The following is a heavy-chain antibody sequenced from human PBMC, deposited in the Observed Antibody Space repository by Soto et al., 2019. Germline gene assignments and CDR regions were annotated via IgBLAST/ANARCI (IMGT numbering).Heavy chain of an antibody. CDR3: ARSSGSYKYFQH. D-gene: IGHD1-26*01. CDR2: IDWDDDK. J-gene: IGHJ1*01. CDR1: GFSLSTSGMR. Sequence: SGPTLVNPTQTLTLTCTFSGFSLSTSGMRVSWIRQPPGKALEWLARIDWDDDKFYSTSLKTRLTISKDTSKNQVVLTMTNMAPVDTATYYCARSSGSYKYFQHWGQGTLVTVSS. V-gene: IGHV2-70*04.